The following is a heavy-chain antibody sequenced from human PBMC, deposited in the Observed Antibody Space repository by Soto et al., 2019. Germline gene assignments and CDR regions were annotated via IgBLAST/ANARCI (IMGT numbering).Heavy chain of an antibody. CDR3: AKDIVVVVAATLHFDY. D-gene: IGHD2-15*01. J-gene: IGHJ4*02. CDR2: ISGSGGST. Sequence: GGSLRLSCAASGFTFSSYAMSWVRQAPGKGLEWVSAISGSGGSTYYADSVKGRFTISRDNSKNTLYLQMNSLRAEDTAVYYYAKDIVVVVAATLHFDYWGQGTLVTVSS. CDR1: GFTFSSYA. V-gene: IGHV3-23*01.